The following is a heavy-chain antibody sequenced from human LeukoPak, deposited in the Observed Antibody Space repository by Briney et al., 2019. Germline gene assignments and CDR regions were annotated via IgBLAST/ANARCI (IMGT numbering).Heavy chain of an antibody. CDR3: ARDLHPRYYLPDY. D-gene: IGHD1-26*01. J-gene: IGHJ4*02. Sequence: GGSLRLSCVASAFAFSSNWMSWVREALGKGLGWGASIKEDGSETYYVDSVKGRFTISRDNAKNSLYLQMNSLRAEDTAVYYCARDLHPRYYLPDYWGQGTLVTVSS. CDR1: AFAFSSNW. V-gene: IGHV3-7*04. CDR2: IKEDGSET.